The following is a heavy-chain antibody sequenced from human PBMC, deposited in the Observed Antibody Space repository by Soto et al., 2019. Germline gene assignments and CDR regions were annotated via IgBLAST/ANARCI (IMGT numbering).Heavy chain of an antibody. J-gene: IGHJ4*02. V-gene: IGHV3-23*01. Sequence: GGSLRRSCAASGFTFNTYAMNWVRQAPGKGLEWVSGISGSGGDTYFADSVKGRFTISRDNSKNTLYLEMNSLRAEDTAIYHCARDSRETATGVFSYWGQGTLVTVSS. D-gene: IGHD6-13*01. CDR1: GFTFNTYA. CDR3: ARDSRETATGVFSY. CDR2: ISGSGGDT.